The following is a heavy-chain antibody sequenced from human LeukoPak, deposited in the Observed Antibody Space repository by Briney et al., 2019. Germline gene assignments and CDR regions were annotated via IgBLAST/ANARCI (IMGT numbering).Heavy chain of an antibody. V-gene: IGHV3-7*01. CDR1: GYIFTNYW. J-gene: IGHJ4*02. Sequence: GESLKISCSASGYIFTNYWIGWVRQAPGKGLEWVANIKQDGREKYSVDSVKGRFTISRDNAKNSLYLQMNSLRAEDTAVYYCARVEDYDILTGFDYWGQGTLVTVSS. CDR3: ARVEDYDILTGFDY. D-gene: IGHD3-9*01. CDR2: IKQDGREK.